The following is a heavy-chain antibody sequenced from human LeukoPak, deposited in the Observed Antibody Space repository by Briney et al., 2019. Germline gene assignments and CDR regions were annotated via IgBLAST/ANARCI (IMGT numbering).Heavy chain of an antibody. CDR3: ARDCSSWSLYYYYGMDV. V-gene: IGHV1-46*01. J-gene: IGHJ6*02. CDR1: GYTFTGYY. Sequence: GASVKVSCKASGYTFTGYYMHWVRQAPGQGLEWMEIINPSGGSTSYAQKFQGRVTMTRDTSTSTVYMELSSLRSEDTAVYYCARDCSSWSLYYYYGMDVWGQGTTVTVSS. CDR2: INPSGGST. D-gene: IGHD6-13*01.